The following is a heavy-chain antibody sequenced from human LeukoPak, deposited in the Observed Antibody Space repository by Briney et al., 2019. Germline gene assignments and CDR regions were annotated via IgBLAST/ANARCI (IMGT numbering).Heavy chain of an antibody. CDR2: IRGDAGST. D-gene: IGHD7-27*01. J-gene: IGHJ4*02. Sequence: RPGGSLRLSCAASGFTFDAFGMTWVRQAPGKGLEWVSAIRGDAGSTGYADSVKGRFTISRDNAKNSLYLQMNSLRVEDTALYYCARVWAWGSGNYIDNWGQGTLVTVSS. CDR1: GFTFDAFG. V-gene: IGHV3-20*04. CDR3: ARVWAWGSGNYIDN.